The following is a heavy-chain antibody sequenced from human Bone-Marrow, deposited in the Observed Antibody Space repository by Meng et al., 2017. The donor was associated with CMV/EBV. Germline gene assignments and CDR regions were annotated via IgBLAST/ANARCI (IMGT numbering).Heavy chain of an antibody. CDR1: GFSLSTSGVG. Sequence: SGPTLVKPTQTLTLNCTFSGFSLSTSGVGVDWIRQPPGKALEWLALIDWDDDKYYSTSLKTRLTISKDTSKNQVVLTMTNMDPVDTATYYCARIQGRYSSSWLYYFDYWGQGTLVTVSS. CDR2: IDWDDDK. CDR3: ARIQGRYSSSWLYYFDY. D-gene: IGHD6-13*01. J-gene: IGHJ4*02. V-gene: IGHV2-70*01.